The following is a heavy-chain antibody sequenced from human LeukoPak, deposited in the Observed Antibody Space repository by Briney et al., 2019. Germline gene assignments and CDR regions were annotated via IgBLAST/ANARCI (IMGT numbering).Heavy chain of an antibody. V-gene: IGHV3-23*01. J-gene: IGHJ4*02. D-gene: IGHD4-23*01. Sequence: GGSLRLPCAASGFTFSSYAMSWVRQAPGKGLEWVSAISGSGGSTYYADSVKGRFTISRDNSKNTLYLQMNSLRAEDTAVYYCAEDLGGGNPLYYFDYWGQGTLVTVSS. CDR1: GFTFSSYA. CDR2: ISGSGGST. CDR3: AEDLGGGNPLYYFDY.